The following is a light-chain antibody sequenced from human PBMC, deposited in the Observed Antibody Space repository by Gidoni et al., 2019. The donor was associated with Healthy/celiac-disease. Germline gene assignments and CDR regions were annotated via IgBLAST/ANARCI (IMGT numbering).Light chain of an antibody. CDR1: SSDVGGYNY. CDR2: DVS. CDR3: SSYTSSSTPYVV. V-gene: IGLV2-14*03. Sequence: QSALTQPASVSGSPGQSITISCTGTSSDVGGYNYVPWYQQHPGKAPKLMIYDVSNRPSGVSNRFSGSKSGNTASLTISGLQAEDVADYYCSSYTSSSTPYVVFGGGTKLTVL. J-gene: IGLJ2*01.